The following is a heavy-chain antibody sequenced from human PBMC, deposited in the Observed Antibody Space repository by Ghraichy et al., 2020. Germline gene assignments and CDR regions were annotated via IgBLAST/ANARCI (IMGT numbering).Heavy chain of an antibody. CDR3: ARDLPSGSYYKEDAFDI. CDR1: GFTFSSYS. D-gene: IGHD1-26*01. J-gene: IGHJ3*02. CDR2: ISSRSSYI. V-gene: IGHV3-21*01. Sequence: GGSLRLSCAASGFTFSSYSMNWVRQAPGKGLEWVSCISSRSSYIYYADSVKGRFTISRDNAKNSLYLQMNSLRAEDTAVYYCARDLPSGSYYKEDAFDIWGQGTMVTVSS.